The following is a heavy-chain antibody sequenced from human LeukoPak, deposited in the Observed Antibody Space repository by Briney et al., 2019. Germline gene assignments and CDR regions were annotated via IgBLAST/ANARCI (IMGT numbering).Heavy chain of an antibody. J-gene: IGHJ6*02. D-gene: IGHD3-10*01. Sequence: PSETLSLTCTVSGGSISSSSYYWGWIRQPPGKGLEWIGSLYYSGSTYYNPSLKSRVTISVDTSKNQFSLKLSSVTAADTAVYYCSRSEGGMDVWGQGTTVTVSS. CDR1: GGSISSSSYY. CDR3: SRSEGGMDV. V-gene: IGHV4-39*01. CDR2: LYYSGST.